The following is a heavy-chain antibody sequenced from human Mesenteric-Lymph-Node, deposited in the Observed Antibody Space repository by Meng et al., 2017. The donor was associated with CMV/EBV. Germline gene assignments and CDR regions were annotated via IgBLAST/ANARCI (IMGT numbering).Heavy chain of an antibody. D-gene: IGHD5-24*01. V-gene: IGHV3-48*03. CDR2: ISSGGSTI. Sequence: GGSLRLSCAASGFTFSNYEMNWVRQAPGKGLEWVSYISSGGSTIYYADSVQGRITISRDNAKNSLYLQMNSLRAEDTAVYYCARDRRDGYNDGYFDYWRQVPLVPFSS. CDR1: GFTFSNYE. J-gene: IGHJ4*02. CDR3: ARDRRDGYNDGYFDY.